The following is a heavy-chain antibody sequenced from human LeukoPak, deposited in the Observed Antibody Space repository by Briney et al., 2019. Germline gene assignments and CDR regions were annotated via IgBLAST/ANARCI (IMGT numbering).Heavy chain of an antibody. J-gene: IGHJ4*02. CDR2: TSGSGGTK. Sequence: GGSLRLSCAASGFIFKNHAMSWVRQAPGKGLEWVSATSGSGGTKFYADSVKGRFTISRDNSKNTLYLQMNSLRAEDTAVYYCARERGYSYGGLGHWGQGTLVTVSS. CDR3: ARERGYSYGGLGH. D-gene: IGHD5-18*01. V-gene: IGHV3-23*01. CDR1: GFIFKNHA.